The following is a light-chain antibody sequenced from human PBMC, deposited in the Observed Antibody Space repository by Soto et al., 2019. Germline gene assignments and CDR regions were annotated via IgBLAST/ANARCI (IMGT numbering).Light chain of an antibody. CDR1: SGDVGVYKF. J-gene: IGLJ1*01. CDR2: QVS. Sequence: QSVLTQPASVSGSPGQSITISCAGTSGDVGVYKFVSWYQQHPGKAPKLIIYQVSNRPSGISNRFSGSKSGNTASLTISGLQAEDEADYYCSSYTMISTYVFGSGTKVTVL. V-gene: IGLV2-14*01. CDR3: SSYTMISTYV.